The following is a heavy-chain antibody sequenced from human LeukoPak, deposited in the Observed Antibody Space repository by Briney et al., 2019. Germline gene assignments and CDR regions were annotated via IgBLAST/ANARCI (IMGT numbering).Heavy chain of an antibody. CDR1: GGSISSSSYY. CDR2: IYHSGST. V-gene: IGHV4-39*07. D-gene: IGHD2-21*01. J-gene: IGHJ4*02. CDR3: ARICGGDCYFRDDY. Sequence: SETLSLTCTVSGGSISSSSYYWGWIRQPPGKGLEWIGSIYHSGSTYYNPSLKSRVTISVDRSKNQFSLKLSSVTAADTAVYYCARICGGDCYFRDDYWGQGTLVTVSS.